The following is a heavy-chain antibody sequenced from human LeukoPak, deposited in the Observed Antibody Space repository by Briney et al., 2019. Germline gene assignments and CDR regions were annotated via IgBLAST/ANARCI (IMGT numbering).Heavy chain of an antibody. CDR1: GFNYINKA. J-gene: IGHJ2*01. CDR2: VHAKGANT. Sequence: GTLSFYCAAFGFNYINKAKTRARQGTGKGPAPPSTVHAKGANTYYADPLKGRFTISRDNSKSTLYLQMNSLRAEDTAVYYCAKSSDWPLWYFDLWGRGTLVTVSS. V-gene: IGHV3-23*01. D-gene: IGHD6-19*01. CDR3: AKSSDWPLWYFDL.